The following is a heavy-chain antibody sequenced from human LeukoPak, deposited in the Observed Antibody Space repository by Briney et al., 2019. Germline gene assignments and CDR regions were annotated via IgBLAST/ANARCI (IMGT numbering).Heavy chain of an antibody. CDR1: GFTFSSYA. CDR2: ISGSGGST. V-gene: IGHV3-23*01. J-gene: IGHJ4*02. D-gene: IGHD6-19*01. CDR3: AKDMVGPEQWLIRGYFDY. Sequence: GGSLRLSCAASGFTFSSYAMSWVRQAPGKGLEWVSAISGSGGSTYYADSVKGRFTISRDNSKNTLYLQMNSLRAEDTAVYYCAKDMVGPEQWLIRGYFDYWGQGTLVTVSS.